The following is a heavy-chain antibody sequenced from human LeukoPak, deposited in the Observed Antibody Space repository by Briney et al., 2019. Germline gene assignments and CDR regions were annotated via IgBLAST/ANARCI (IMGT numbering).Heavy chain of an antibody. Sequence: SETLSLTCAVSGGSISSYYWSWIRQPPGKGLEWIGYIDYSGSTAYNPSLNGRVAVSLDASKNQFSLKLRSVTAADTAVYYCARLNGGNWGPGILVTVSS. CDR3: ARLNGGN. J-gene: IGHJ4*02. CDR2: IDYSGST. CDR1: GGSISSYY. D-gene: IGHD4-23*01. V-gene: IGHV4-59*08.